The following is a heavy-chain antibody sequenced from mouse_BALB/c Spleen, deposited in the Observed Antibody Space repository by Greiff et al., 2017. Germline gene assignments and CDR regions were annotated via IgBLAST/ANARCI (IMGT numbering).Heavy chain of an antibody. CDR2: ISYSGST. D-gene: IGHD3-1*01. V-gene: IGHV3-2*02. CDR3: ARQGYSGAMDY. J-gene: IGHJ4*01. CDR1: GYSITSDYA. Sequence: EVKLQESGPGLVKPSQSLSLTCTVTGYSITSDYAWNWIRQFPGNKLEWMGYISYSGSTSYNPSLKSRISITRDTSKNQFFLQLNSVTTEDTATYYCARQGYSGAMDYWGQGTSVTVSS.